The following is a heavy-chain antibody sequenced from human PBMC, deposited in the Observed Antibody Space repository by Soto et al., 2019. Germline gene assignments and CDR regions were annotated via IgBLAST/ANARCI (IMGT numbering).Heavy chain of an antibody. CDR2: ISYDGSNK. D-gene: IGHD3-9*01. CDR3: AKDVLYLYILTGYSFYNWFDP. Sequence: GGSLRLSCAASGFTFSSYGMHWVRQAPGKGLEWVAVISYDGSNKYYADSVKGLFTIYRDKSKNTLYLQMNSLRAEDTVVYYCAKDVLYLYILTGYSFYNWFDPWGQGTLVTVSS. V-gene: IGHV3-30*18. J-gene: IGHJ5*02. CDR1: GFTFSSYG.